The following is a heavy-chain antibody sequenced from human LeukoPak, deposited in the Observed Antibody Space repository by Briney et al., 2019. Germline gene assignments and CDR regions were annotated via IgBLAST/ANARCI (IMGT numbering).Heavy chain of an antibody. CDR3: ATWGRQWLVPGDAFDI. CDR2: INAGNGNT. CDR1: GYTFTSYA. J-gene: IGHJ3*02. Sequence: ASVKVSCKASGYTFTSYAMHWVRQAPGQRLEWMGWINAGNGNTKYSQKFQDRVTITRDTSASTAYMELSSLRSEDTAVYYCATWGRQWLVPGDAFDIWGQGTMVTVSS. V-gene: IGHV1-3*01. D-gene: IGHD6-19*01.